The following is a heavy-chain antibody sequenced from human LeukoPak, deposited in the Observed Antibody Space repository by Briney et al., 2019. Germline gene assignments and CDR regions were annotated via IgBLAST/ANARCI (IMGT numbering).Heavy chain of an antibody. J-gene: IGHJ3*02. CDR3: ARGLVWRFLFGSRRDSFDI. V-gene: IGHV4-34*01. CDR1: GGSFTDYQ. Sequence: PSETLSLTCAVSGGSFTDYQWNWIRQSPGKGLEWIGDTSHRGSTTYNPSLESRVTISVDTSKNQFSLKLRSVTAADTGVYYCARGLVWRFLFGSRRDSFDIWGQGTTITVSS. CDR2: TSHRGST. D-gene: IGHD3-16*01.